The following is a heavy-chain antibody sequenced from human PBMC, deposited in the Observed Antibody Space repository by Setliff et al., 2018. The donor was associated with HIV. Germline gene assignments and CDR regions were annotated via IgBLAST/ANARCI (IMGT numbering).Heavy chain of an antibody. CDR1: GGSITASH. J-gene: IGHJ4*02. Sequence: SETLSLTCTVSGGSITASHWSWIRQPAGKGLEWIGYIYKSGSTNYKASLRGRVTISADTSKNQFSLRLSSVTALDTAVYYCSRLYGSGHYFAFDFWGQGALVTVS. CDR3: SRLYGSGHYFAFDF. V-gene: IGHV4-4*08. D-gene: IGHD3-10*01. CDR2: IYKSGST.